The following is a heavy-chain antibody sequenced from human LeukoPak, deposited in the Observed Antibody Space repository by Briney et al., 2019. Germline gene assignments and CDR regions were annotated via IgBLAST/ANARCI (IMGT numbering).Heavy chain of an antibody. V-gene: IGHV4-38-2*01. J-gene: IGHJ4*02. CDR3: ARRTRSGYYDTVY. CDR1: GYSISSGYY. CDR2: IYHSGST. Sequence: SETLSLTCAVSGYSISSGYYWGWIRPPPGKGLEWIGSIYHSGSTYYNPSLKSRVTISVDTSKNQFSLKLSSVTAADTAVYYCARRTRSGYYDTVYWGQGTLVTVSS. D-gene: IGHD3-22*01.